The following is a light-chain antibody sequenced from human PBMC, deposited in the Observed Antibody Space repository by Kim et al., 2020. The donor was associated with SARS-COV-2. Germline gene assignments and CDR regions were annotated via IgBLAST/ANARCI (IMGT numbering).Light chain of an antibody. CDR2: YDN. V-gene: IGLV3-21*04. CDR1: NIGSKS. J-gene: IGLJ3*02. CDR3: QVWDSSSDHRV. Sequence: APGKTARITCGGNNIGSKSVHWYQQKPGQAPVLVIYYDNDRPSGIPERFSGSNSGNTATLTISRVEAGDEADDYCQVWDSSSDHRVFGGGTQLTVL.